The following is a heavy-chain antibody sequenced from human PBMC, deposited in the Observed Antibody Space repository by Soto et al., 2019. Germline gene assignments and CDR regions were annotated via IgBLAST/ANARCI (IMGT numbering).Heavy chain of an antibody. Sequence: SESLSLTRTVSGGSISSYYWSWIRQPPGKGLEWIGYIYYSGSTNYNPSLKSRVTISVDTSKNQFSLKLSSVTAADTAVYYCARDGGDYYFDYWGQGTLVTVSS. CDR3: ARDGGDYYFDY. CDR1: GGSISSYY. D-gene: IGHD2-21*02. CDR2: IYYSGST. V-gene: IGHV4-59*01. J-gene: IGHJ4*02.